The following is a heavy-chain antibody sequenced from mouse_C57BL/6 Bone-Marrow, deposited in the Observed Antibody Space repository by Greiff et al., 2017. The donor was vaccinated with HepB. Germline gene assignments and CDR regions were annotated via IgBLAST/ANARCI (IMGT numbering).Heavy chain of an antibody. CDR1: GFTFSDYY. D-gene: IGHD3-1*01. CDR3: ARPRTDY. Sequence: EVHLVESGGGLVQPGGSLKLSCAASGFTFSDYYMYWVRQTPEKRLEWVAYISNGGGSTYYPDTVKGRFTISRDNAKNTLYLQMSRLKSEDTAMYYCARPRTDYWGQGTTLTVSS. CDR2: ISNGGGST. J-gene: IGHJ2*01. V-gene: IGHV5-12*01.